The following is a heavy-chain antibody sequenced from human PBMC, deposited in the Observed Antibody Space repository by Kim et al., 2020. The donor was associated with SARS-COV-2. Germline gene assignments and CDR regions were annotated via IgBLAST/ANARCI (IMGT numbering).Heavy chain of an antibody. V-gene: IGHV4-4*02. CDR3: ARGGYGGDFDY. Sequence: TNYTPSLKSRVTISVDKSKNQFSLKLSSVTAADTAVYYCARGGYGGDFDYWGQGTLGTVSS. J-gene: IGHJ4*02. D-gene: IGHD4-17*01. CDR2: T.